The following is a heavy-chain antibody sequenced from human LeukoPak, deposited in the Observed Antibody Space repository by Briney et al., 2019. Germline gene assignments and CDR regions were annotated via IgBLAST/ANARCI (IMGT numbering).Heavy chain of an antibody. J-gene: IGHJ6*02. CDR2: INHSGST. CDR1: GGSFSGYY. V-gene: IGHV4-34*01. D-gene: IGHD3-10*01. Sequence: PSETLSLTCAVYGGSFSGYYWSWIRQPPGKGLEWIGEINHSGSTNYNPSLKSRVTISVDTSKNQFSLKLSSVTAADTAVYYCARGNYYGSGVIQYYYYGMDAWGQGTTVTVSS. CDR3: ARGNYYGSGVIQYYYYGMDA.